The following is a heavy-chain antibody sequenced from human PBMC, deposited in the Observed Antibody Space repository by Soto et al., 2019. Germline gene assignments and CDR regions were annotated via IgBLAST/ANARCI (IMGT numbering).Heavy chain of an antibody. J-gene: IGHJ4*02. CDR3: ARAARANIGFDY. CDR2: IYHSGST. V-gene: IGHV4-30-2*01. D-gene: IGHD2-15*01. CDR1: GGSISSGGYS. Sequence: QLQLQESGSGLVKPSQTLSLTCAVSGGSISSGGYSWSWIRQPPGKGLEWIGYIYHSGSTYYNPSLMSRVTISVDRAKHQFSLKLSSVTAADTAVYYCARAARANIGFDYGGQGTLVTVSS.